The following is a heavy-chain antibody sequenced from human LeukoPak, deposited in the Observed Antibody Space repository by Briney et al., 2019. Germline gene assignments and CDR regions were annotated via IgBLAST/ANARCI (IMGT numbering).Heavy chain of an antibody. V-gene: IGHV4-59*01. J-gene: IGHJ5*02. CDR1: GGSISNYY. CDR3: ANLDYGGNLDWFDP. Sequence: SETLSLTCTVSGGSISNYYWSWIRQPPGKGLEWIGYIYYSGRTNNNPSLKSRVTISVDASKNQFSLKLSSVTAADTAVYYCANLDYGGNLDWFDPWGQGTLVTVSS. CDR2: IYYSGRT. D-gene: IGHD4-23*01.